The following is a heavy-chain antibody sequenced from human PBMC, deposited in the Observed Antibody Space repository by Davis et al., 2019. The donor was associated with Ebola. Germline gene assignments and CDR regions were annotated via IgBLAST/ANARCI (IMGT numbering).Heavy chain of an antibody. CDR2: ISSSGSTK. V-gene: IGHV3-11*01. D-gene: IGHD3-22*01. J-gene: IGHJ6*02. Sequence: PGGSLRLSCAASGFTFSDYYMSWIRQAPGKGLEWVSYISSSGSTKYYADSVKGRFTISRDNAKNSLYLQMNSLRAEDTAVYYCARDLHYYDGSGYSGGGYYYGMDVWGQGTTVTVSS. CDR1: GFTFSDYY. CDR3: ARDLHYYDGSGYSGGGYYYGMDV.